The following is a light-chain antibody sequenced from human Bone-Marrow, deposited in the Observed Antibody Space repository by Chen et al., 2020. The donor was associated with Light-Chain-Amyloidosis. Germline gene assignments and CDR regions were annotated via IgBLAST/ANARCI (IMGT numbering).Light chain of an antibody. J-gene: IGKJ5*01. CDR3: QQYNNWPPIT. CDR2: GAS. V-gene: IGKV3-15*01. CDR1: QSVRTN. Sequence: EIVLTPSPGTLSLSPGERATLSCRASQSVRTNYLAWYQQKPGQAPRLLTYGASRRATGIPARFSGSGSGTEFTLTISSLQSEDFAVYYCQQYNNWPPITFGQGTRLEIK.